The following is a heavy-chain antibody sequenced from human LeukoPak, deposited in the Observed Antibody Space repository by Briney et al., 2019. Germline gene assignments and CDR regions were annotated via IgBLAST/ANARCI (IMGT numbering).Heavy chain of an antibody. D-gene: IGHD3-10*01. CDR1: GFTVSNNY. J-gene: IGHJ5*02. CDR2: IYGDGRT. V-gene: IGHV3-66*02. Sequence: GGSLRLSCAASGFTVSNNYMSWVRQAPGRGLEWVSLIYGDGRTYYADSVKGRFTISRDNSQNTLCLQMNSLRPEDTAVYYCTRDRAGTQTWVEFDPWGQGTVVTVSS. CDR3: TRDRAGTQTWVEFDP.